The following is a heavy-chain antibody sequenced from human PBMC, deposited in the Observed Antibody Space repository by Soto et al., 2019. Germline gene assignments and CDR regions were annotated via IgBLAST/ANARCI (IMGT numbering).Heavy chain of an antibody. Sequence: ASETLSLTCAVYGGSFIGYYWSWIRQPPGKGLEWIGEINHSGSTNYNPSLKSRVTISVDTSKNQFSLKLSSVTAADTAVYYCARAPDRWGQGTLVTVSS. CDR2: INHSGST. CDR3: ARAPDR. CDR1: GGSFIGYY. V-gene: IGHV4-34*01. J-gene: IGHJ5*02.